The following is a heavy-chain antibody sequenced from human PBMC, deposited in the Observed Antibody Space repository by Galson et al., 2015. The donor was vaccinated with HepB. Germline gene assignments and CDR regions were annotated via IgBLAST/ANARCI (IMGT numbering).Heavy chain of an antibody. CDR3: ARGGVGTRAFDI. V-gene: IGHV3-21*01. D-gene: IGHD4-23*01. Sequence: SLRLSCAASGFTFSNYSMIWVRQAPGEGLEWVSSITSSSSYIYYADSVKGRFTISRDNAKNSLYLQMNSLRAEDTAVYYCARGGVGTRAFDIWGQGTMVTVSS. CDR1: GFTFSNYS. J-gene: IGHJ3*02. CDR2: ITSSSSYI.